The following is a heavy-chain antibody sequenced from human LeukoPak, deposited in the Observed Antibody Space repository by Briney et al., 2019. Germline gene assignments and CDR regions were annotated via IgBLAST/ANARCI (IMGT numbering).Heavy chain of an antibody. CDR3: ARGPPSGSYLIDY. D-gene: IGHD1-26*01. CDR1: GDTFSSYA. CDR2: IIPIFGTA. V-gene: IGHV1-69*01. J-gene: IGHJ4*02. Sequence: SVKVSCKASGDTFSSYAISWVRQAPGQGLEWMGGIIPIFGTANYAQKFQGRVTITADESTSTAYMELSSLRSEDTAVYYCARGPPSGSYLIDYWGQGTLVTVSS.